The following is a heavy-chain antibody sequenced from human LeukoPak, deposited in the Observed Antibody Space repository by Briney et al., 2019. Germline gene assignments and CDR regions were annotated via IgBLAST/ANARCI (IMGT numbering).Heavy chain of an antibody. J-gene: IGHJ5*02. CDR3: ARVRSVPSRLGCWFDP. D-gene: IGHD5/OR15-5a*01. V-gene: IGHV1-69*13. CDR2: IIPIFGTA. Sequence: VASVKVSCKASGGTFSSYAISWVRQAPGQGLEWMGGIIPIFGTANYAQKFQGRVTITADESTSTAYMELSSLRSEDTAVYYCARVRSVPSRLGCWFDPWGQGTLVTVSS. CDR1: GGTFSSYA.